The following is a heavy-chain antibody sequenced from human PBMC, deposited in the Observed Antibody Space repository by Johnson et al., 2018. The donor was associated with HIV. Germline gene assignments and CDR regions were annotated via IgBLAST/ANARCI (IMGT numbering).Heavy chain of an antibody. CDR3: ARACRDGYTCDAFDI. D-gene: IGHD5-24*01. Sequence: QVQLVESGGRVVQPGGSLRVSCAASGFSFEDYGMHWVRQAPGKGLEWVSVIFSGGSTYYADSVNGRFTISRDNSKNTLYLQMNSLRAEDTALYYCARACRDGYTCDAFDIWGQGTMVTVSS. CDR1: GFSFEDYG. CDR2: IFSGGST. V-gene: IGHV3-NL1*01. J-gene: IGHJ3*02.